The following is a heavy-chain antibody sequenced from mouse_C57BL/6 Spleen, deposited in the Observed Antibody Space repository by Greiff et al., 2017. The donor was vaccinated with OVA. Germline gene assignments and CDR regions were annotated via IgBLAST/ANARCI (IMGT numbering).Heavy chain of an antibody. D-gene: IGHD1-1*01. Sequence: HLVESGGGLVQPGGSLKLPCAASGSTSSDYYMYWVRQTPEKRLEWVAYISNGGGSTYHPDTVKGRFTISRDNAKNTLYMQMSRLKSEDTAMDYCARRGSSPYYYAMDYWGQGTAVTVSS. J-gene: IGHJ4*01. CDR2: ISNGGGST. CDR3: ARRGSSPYYYAMDY. V-gene: IGHV5-12*01. CDR1: GSTSSDYY.